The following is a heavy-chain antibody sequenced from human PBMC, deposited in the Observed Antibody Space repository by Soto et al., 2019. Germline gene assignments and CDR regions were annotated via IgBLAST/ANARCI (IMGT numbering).Heavy chain of an antibody. CDR3: ARDVGGGSSLLDY. D-gene: IGHD1-26*01. CDR1: GFTFSSYS. J-gene: IGHJ4*02. V-gene: IGHV3-21*01. Sequence: ESGGGLVKPGGSLRLSCAASGFTFSSYSMNWVRQAPGKGLEWVSSISSSSSYIYYADSVKGRFTISRDNAKNSLYLQMNSLRAEDTAVYYCARDVGGGSSLLDYWGQGTLVTVSS. CDR2: ISSSSSYI.